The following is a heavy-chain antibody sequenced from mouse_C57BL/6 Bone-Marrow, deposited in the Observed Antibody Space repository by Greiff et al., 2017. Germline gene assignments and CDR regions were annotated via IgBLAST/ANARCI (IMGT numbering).Heavy chain of an antibody. D-gene: IGHD1-1*01. CDR3: VRHGSSSGFAY. J-gene: IGHJ3*01. CDR1: GFSFNTYA. CDR2: IRSKSNNYAT. Sequence: EVMLVESGGGLVQPKGSLKLSCAASGFSFNTYAMNWVRQAPGKGLEWVARIRSKSNNYATYYADSVKDRFTISRDDSASMLYLQMNNLKTEDTAVYYCVRHGSSSGFAYWGQGTLVTVSA. V-gene: IGHV10-1*01.